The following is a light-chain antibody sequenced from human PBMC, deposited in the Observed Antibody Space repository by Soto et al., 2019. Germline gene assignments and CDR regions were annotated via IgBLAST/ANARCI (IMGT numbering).Light chain of an antibody. Sequence: DIQMTQSPSSLSASVGDRVTITCRASQGISSWLAWYQQKPEKAPKSLIYAASSLQSGVPVRFSGSGSGTEFTLTINSLQSEDFAVYYCQRYNNWPLTFGGGTKVDIK. V-gene: IGKV1D-16*01. CDR1: QGISSW. J-gene: IGKJ4*01. CDR3: QRYNNWPLT. CDR2: AAS.